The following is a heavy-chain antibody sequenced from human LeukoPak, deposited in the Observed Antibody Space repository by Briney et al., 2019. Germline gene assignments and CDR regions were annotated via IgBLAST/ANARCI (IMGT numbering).Heavy chain of an antibody. J-gene: IGHJ4*02. Sequence: PGGSLRLSCAASGFTFSSYGMHCVRQAPGEGLEWVAVIWYDGSNKYYADSVKGRFTISRDNSKNTLYLQMNSLRAEDTAVYYCARDLGEKVYGGTELVDYWGQGTLVTVSS. CDR2: IWYDGSNK. D-gene: IGHD4-23*01. CDR1: GFTFSSYG. V-gene: IGHV3-33*01. CDR3: ARDLGEKVYGGTELVDY.